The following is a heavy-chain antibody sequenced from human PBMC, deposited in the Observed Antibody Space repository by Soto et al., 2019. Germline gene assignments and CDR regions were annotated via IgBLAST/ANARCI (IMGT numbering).Heavy chain of an antibody. CDR2: IWYDGSNK. CDR1: GFTFSSYG. D-gene: IGHD3-16*02. Sequence: GGSLRLSCAASGFTFSSYGMHWVRQAPGKGLEWVAVIWYDGSNKYYADSVKGRFTISRDNSKNTLYLQMNSLRAEDTAVYYCARDSVTFGGVIVNEFDPWGQGTLVTVSS. J-gene: IGHJ5*02. V-gene: IGHV3-33*01. CDR3: ARDSVTFGGVIVNEFDP.